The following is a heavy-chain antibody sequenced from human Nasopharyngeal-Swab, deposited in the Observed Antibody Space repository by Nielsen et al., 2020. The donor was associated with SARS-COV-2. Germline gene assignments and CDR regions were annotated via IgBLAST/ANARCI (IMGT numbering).Heavy chain of an antibody. J-gene: IGHJ4*02. D-gene: IGHD4-17*01. V-gene: IGHV3-21*01. CDR3: ATDYVETRDY. CDR2: ISSSSSYI. Sequence: WIRQPPGKGLEWVSSISSSSSYIYYADSVKGRFTISRDNAKNSLYLQMNSLRAEDTAVYYRATDYVETRDYWGQGTLVTVSS.